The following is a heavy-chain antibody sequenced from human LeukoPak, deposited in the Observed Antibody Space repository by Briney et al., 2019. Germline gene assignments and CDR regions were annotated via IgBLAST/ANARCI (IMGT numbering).Heavy chain of an antibody. CDR2: IRSDGNNK. CDR1: GFTFSGYG. Sequence: PGGSLRLSCAASGFTFSGYGMHWVRQAPGKGLEWVAFIRSDGNNKYYADSVKGRFAISRDNSKNTVYLQMNSLRPEDTSIYYCAKDLGYTYAYDLDYRGQGTLVTVSS. J-gene: IGHJ4*02. CDR3: AKDLGYTYAYDLDY. V-gene: IGHV3-30*02. D-gene: IGHD5-18*01.